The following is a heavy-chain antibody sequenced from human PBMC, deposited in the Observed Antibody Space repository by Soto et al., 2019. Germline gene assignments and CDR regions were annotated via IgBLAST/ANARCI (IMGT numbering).Heavy chain of an antibody. J-gene: IGHJ1*01. D-gene: IGHD3-16*01. CDR2: INQGGSQK. V-gene: IGHV3-7*03. CDR1: GFRFSSSW. Sequence: EVQLVESGGGLVQPGGSLRLSCAGSGFRFSSSWMSWIRQAPGKGLEWVAHINQGGSQKYYADSAKGRFTISRDNAKTSLYLQMNNLRAEDTATYYCASWADAADEDYFHHWGQGTLVTVSS. CDR3: ASWADAADEDYFHH.